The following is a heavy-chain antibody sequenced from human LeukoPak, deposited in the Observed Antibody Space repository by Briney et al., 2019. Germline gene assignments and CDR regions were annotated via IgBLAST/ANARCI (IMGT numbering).Heavy chain of an antibody. Sequence: SETLSLTCSVSGGSISSSSYYWGWIRQPPGKGLEGIGSIYYSGTTYYNLSLKSRVTISVDTSKNQFSLKLSSVTAADTAVYYCARLPINSYDAFDIWGQGTMVTVSS. J-gene: IGHJ3*02. CDR1: GGSISSSSYY. CDR3: ARLPINSYDAFDI. V-gene: IGHV4-39*01. CDR2: IYYSGTT. D-gene: IGHD5-12*01.